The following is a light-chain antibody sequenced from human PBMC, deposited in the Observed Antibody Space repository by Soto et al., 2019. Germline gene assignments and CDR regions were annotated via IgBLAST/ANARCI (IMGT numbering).Light chain of an antibody. CDR3: QQYNTHHYT. V-gene: IGKV1-5*03. CDR1: QSIHSW. CDR2: KAS. J-gene: IGKJ2*01. Sequence: DFQMTQSPSTLSASVGDRVTITCRASQSIHSWLAWYQQKPGRTPKLLIYKASTLESGVPSRFSGSGSGTEFTLTISSMQPDDFATYYCQQYNTHHYTCGTETKVNI.